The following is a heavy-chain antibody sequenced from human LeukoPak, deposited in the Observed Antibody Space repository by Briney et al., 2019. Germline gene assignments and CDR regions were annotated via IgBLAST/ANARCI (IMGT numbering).Heavy chain of an antibody. D-gene: IGHD2-2*02. J-gene: IGHJ4*02. V-gene: IGHV1-2*02. CDR1: GYTFTGYY. CDR2: INPNSDGT. CDR3: AREAFEGSCSSISCYIDY. Sequence: ASVKVSCKASGYTFTGYYMHWVRLPPGQGLGLMGWINPNSDGTNYAQKFPGRVTMTRDTSISTAHMELIRRRSDDTAVYYCAREAFEGSCSSISCYIDYWGQGTLVTVSS.